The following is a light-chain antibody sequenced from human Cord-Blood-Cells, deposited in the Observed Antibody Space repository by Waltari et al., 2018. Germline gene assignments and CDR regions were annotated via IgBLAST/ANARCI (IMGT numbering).Light chain of an antibody. CDR3: MQRIEFPVT. CDR2: TLS. V-gene: IGKV2-40*01. Sequence: DIVMTQTPLSLPVTPGEPASISCRSSQSLLDSDDGNTYLDWYLQKPGQSPQLLIYTLSYRAPGVPDRFSGSGSGTDFTLKISRVEAEDVGVYYCMQRIEFPVTFGGGTKVEIK. J-gene: IGKJ4*01. CDR1: QSLLDSDDGNTY.